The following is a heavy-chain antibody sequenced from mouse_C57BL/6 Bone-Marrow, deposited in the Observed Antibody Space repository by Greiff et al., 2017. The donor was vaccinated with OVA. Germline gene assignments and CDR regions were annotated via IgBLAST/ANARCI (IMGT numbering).Heavy chain of an antibody. CDR3: ARVYYSKGYFDV. V-gene: IGHV1-53*01. J-gene: IGHJ1*03. D-gene: IGHD2-5*01. CDR2: INPSNGGT. Sequence: QVHVKQSGTELVKPGASVKLSCKASGYTFTSYWMHWVKQRPGQGLEWIGNINPSNGGTNYNEKFKSKATLTVDKSSSTAYMQLSSLTSEDSAVYYCARVYYSKGYFDVWGTGTTVTVSS. CDR1: GYTFTSYW.